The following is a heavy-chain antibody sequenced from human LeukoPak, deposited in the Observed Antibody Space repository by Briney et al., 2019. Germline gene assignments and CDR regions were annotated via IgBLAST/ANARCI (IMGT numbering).Heavy chain of an antibody. CDR3: AHSGYCSGGSCYGQKYNWFDP. J-gene: IGHJ5*02. D-gene: IGHD2-15*01. V-gene: IGHV2-5*02. CDR2: IYWDDDK. Sequence: SGPTLVKPTQTLTLTCTFSGFSLSTSGVGVGWIRQPPGKALEWLALIYWDDDKRYSPSLKSRLTITKDTSKNQVVLTMTNMDPVDTATCYCAHSGYCSGGSCYGQKYNWFDPWGQGTLVTVSS. CDR1: GFSLSTSGVG.